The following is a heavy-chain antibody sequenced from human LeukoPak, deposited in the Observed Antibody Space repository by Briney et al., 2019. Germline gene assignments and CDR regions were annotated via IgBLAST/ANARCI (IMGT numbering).Heavy chain of an antibody. Sequence: PSETLSLTCAVYGGSFSGYYWSWLRQPPGKGLEWIGEINHSGSTNYNPSLRSRVTISVDTSKNQFSLKLSSVTAADTAVYYCARTVAARYYYYGMDVWGQGTTVTVSS. CDR3: ARTVAARYYYYGMDV. CDR2: INHSGST. D-gene: IGHD6-6*01. J-gene: IGHJ6*02. V-gene: IGHV4-34*01. CDR1: GGSFSGYY.